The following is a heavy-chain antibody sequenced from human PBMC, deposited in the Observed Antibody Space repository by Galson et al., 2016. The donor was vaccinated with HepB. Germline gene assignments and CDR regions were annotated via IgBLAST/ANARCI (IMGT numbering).Heavy chain of an antibody. CDR3: ATSTWGTTGFDY. Sequence: SLRLSCAASGFAFRTHGMHWIRQAPGKGLEWVSIISYDGNNKFFIDSVRGRFTISRDNSKNTVYLQMNSLRAADTAVYYCATSTWGTTGFDYWGQGTLVTVS. V-gene: IGHV3-30*03. J-gene: IGHJ4*02. CDR1: GFAFRTHG. CDR2: ISYDGNNK. D-gene: IGHD3-16*01.